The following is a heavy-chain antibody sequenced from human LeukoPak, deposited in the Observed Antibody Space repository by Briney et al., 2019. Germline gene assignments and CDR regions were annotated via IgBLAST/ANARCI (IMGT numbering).Heavy chain of an antibody. Sequence: ASVKVSCKASGYTFTSYDINWVRQATGQGVEWMGWMNPNSGNTGYAQKFQGRVTMTRNTSISTAYMELSSLRSEDTAVYYCARGITQWLRRLGVYWGQGTLVTVSS. J-gene: IGHJ4*02. CDR1: GYTFTSYD. D-gene: IGHD6-19*01. CDR2: MNPNSGNT. V-gene: IGHV1-8*01. CDR3: ARGITQWLRRLGVY.